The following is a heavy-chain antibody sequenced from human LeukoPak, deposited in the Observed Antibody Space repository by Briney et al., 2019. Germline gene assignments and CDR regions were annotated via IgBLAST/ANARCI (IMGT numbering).Heavy chain of an antibody. J-gene: IGHJ6*02. D-gene: IGHD6-6*01. CDR1: GFGISTYS. CDR2: ISSSGKYV. V-gene: IGHV3-21*06. CDR3: ARDRYDSSVGGMDV. Sequence: GGSLRLSCSAAGFGISTYSMNWVRQAPGKGLEWVSSISSSGKYVYYGDSVKGRFTLSRDDAKNELYLQMNSLRAEGTALYYCARDRYDSSVGGMDVWGQGTTVTVSS.